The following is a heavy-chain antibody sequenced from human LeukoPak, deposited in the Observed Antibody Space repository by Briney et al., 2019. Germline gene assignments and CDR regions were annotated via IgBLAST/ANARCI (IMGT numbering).Heavy chain of an antibody. CDR1: GFTFTSSA. D-gene: IGHD6-19*01. V-gene: IGHV1-58*01. CDR2: IVVGSGNT. J-gene: IGHJ4*02. CDR3: AAPGSGWSLFYY. Sequence: SVKVSCKAAGFTFTSSAVQWVRQARGQRLEWIGWIVVGSGNTNYAQKFQERVTITRDMSTSTASMELSSLRSEDTAVYHCAAPGSGWSLFYYWGQGTLVTVSS.